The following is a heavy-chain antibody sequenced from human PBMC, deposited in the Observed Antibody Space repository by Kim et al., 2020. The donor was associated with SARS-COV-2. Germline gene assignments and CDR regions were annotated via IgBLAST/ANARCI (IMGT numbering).Heavy chain of an antibody. Sequence: GGSLRLSCATSGFTFSNYAMTWVRQAPGKGLEWVSAISDSGSRTYYTDSVKGRFTISRDTSRNTLYLQMNSLRADDTAIYYFAKTPCSSSCYYFDYWGQG. J-gene: IGHJ4*02. CDR2: ISDSGSRT. CDR3: AKTPCSSSCYYFDY. CDR1: GFTFSNYA. V-gene: IGHV3-23*01. D-gene: IGHD2-2*01.